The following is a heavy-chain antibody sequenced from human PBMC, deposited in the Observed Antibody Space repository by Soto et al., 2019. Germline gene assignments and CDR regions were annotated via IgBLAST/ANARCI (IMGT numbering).Heavy chain of an antibody. J-gene: IGHJ4*02. CDR1: GGSLSGYY. V-gene: IGHV4-34*01. CDR3: ARGQEGVVATH. D-gene: IGHD2-15*01. CDR2: IKDGGLT. Sequence: QVQLQQWGAGLLKPSETLSLTCVVYGGSLSGYYWSWIRQPPGKGLEWIGEIKDGGLTNYSPSLKSRAPISVDTPKNQLSLKLQSVTAADTAVYYCARGQEGVVATHWDQGTLVTVSS.